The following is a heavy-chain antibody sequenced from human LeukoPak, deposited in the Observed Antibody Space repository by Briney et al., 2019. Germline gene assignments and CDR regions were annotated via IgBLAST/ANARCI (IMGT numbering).Heavy chain of an antibody. V-gene: IGHV4-39*01. CDR3: VTVQLCLH. CDR1: GGSISSSSYD. Sequence: PSETLSLTCTVSGGSISSSSYDWRRIRQPPGKGLEWIGSIYYSGSTYYNPSLKSRVTISVDTSKNQFSLKLSSVTAADTAVYYCVTVQLCLHWGQGTLVTVSS. CDR2: IYYSGST. D-gene: IGHD5-18*01. J-gene: IGHJ4*02.